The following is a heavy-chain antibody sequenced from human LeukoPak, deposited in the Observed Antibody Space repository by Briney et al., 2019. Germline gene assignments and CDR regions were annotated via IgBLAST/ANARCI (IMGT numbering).Heavy chain of an antibody. J-gene: IGHJ4*02. Sequence: GGSLRLSCAASGFTFRDYYMSWIRQAPGKGLEWVSYITSCGTTIYYTDSVRGRFTISRDNAKNSLYLQMNSLRAEDTAMYYCARSAYASGWYLGQGTLVTVSS. CDR1: GFTFRDYY. D-gene: IGHD6-19*01. CDR2: ITSCGTTI. CDR3: ARSAYASGWY. V-gene: IGHV3-11*01.